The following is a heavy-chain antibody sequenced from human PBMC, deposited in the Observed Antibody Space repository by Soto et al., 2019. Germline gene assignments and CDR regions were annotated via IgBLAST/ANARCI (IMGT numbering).Heavy chain of an antibody. CDR1: GYTFTIYG. D-gene: IGHD6-19*01. CDR3: ARSIAVAGDLGY. CDR2: ISAYNGNT. Sequence: ASVKVSCKASGYTFTIYGISWVRQAPGQGLEWMGWISAYNGNTNYAQKLQGRVTMTTDTSTSTAYMELRSLRSDDTAVYYCARSIAVAGDLGYWGQGTLVTVSS. V-gene: IGHV1-18*01. J-gene: IGHJ4*02.